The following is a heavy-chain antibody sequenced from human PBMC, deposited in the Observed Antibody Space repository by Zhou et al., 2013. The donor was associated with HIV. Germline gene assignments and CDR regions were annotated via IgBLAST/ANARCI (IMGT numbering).Heavy chain of an antibody. J-gene: IGHJ5*01. Sequence: QVQLVQSGAEVKKPGASVKVSCKASGYTFSNFGISWVRQAPGQGLEWMGRITPLLGTTSYAQKFQGRVTITADKSTTTSYMDLSSLRSDDTAVYYCARVTTLHPWWFDSWGQGSLVTVSS. V-gene: IGHV1-69*04. D-gene: IGHD4-4*01. CDR2: ITPLLGTT. CDR3: ARVTTLHPWWFDS. CDR1: GYTFSNFG.